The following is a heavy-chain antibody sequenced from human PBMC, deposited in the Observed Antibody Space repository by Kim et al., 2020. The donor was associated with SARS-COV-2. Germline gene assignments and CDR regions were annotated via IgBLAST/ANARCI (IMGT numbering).Heavy chain of an antibody. V-gene: IGHV4-4*07. CDR3: ARDRIFGVPPYSYGMDV. D-gene: IGHD3-3*02. J-gene: IGHJ6*02. CDR1: GGSISSYY. Sequence: SETLSLTCTVSGGSISSYYWSWIRQPAGKGLEWIGRIYTSGSTNYNPSLKSRVTMSVDTSKNQFSLKLSSVTAADTAVYYCARDRIFGVPPYSYGMDVWGQGTTVTVSS. CDR2: IYTSGST.